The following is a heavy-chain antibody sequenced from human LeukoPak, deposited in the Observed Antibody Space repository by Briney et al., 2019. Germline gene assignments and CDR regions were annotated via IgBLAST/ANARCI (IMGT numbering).Heavy chain of an antibody. CDR3: ARDAAYYYGSGSYSLDGY. V-gene: IGHV1-69*04. D-gene: IGHD3-10*01. CDR1: GGTFSSYA. Sequence: GASVKFSCKASGGTFSSYAISWVRQAPGQGLEWMGRIIPILGIANYAQKFQGRVTITADKSTSTAYMELSSLRSEDTAVYYCARDAAYYYGSGSYSLDGYWGQGTLVTVSS. CDR2: IIPILGIA. J-gene: IGHJ4*02.